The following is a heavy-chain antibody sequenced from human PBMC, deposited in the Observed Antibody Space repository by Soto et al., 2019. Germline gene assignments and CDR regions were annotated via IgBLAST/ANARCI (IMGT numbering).Heavy chain of an antibody. Sequence: ASVKVSCKASGYTFTSYDINWVRQATGQGLEWMGWMNPNSGNTDYAQKFQGRVTMTRNTSISTAYMELSSLSSEDTAVYYCARDVVRKGFDSWGQGTLVTVSS. CDR1: GYTFTSYD. V-gene: IGHV1-8*01. CDR3: ARDVVRKGFDS. CDR2: MNPNSGNT. D-gene: IGHD2-15*01. J-gene: IGHJ5*01.